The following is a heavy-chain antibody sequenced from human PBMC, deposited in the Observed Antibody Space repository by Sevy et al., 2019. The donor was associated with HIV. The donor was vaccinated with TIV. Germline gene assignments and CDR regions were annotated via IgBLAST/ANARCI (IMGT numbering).Heavy chain of an antibody. CDR1: GGSISSSGSY. CDR3: ARHRDYVTMVRGIDQ. V-gene: IGHV4-39*01. CDR2: MYYSGST. J-gene: IGHJ4*01. Sequence: SETLSLTCTVSGGSISSSGSYWGWIRQPPGKGLEWIGSMYYSGSTYHSPSLKTRITISVDTSKNQFSLRLSSVIAADTAVYYCARHRDYVTMVRGIDQWGHGTLVTVSS. D-gene: IGHD3-10*01.